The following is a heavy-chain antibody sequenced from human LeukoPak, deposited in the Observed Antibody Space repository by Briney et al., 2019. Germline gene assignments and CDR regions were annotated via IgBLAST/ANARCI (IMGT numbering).Heavy chain of an antibody. Sequence: GGSLRLSCAASGFTFRNAWMSWVRQAPGKGLEWVGRIKSKTDGGTTDYAAPVKGRFTISRDDSKNTLYLQMNSLKTEDTAVYYCAKDLVDSGWRYFDYWGQGTLVTVSS. CDR1: GFTFRNAW. V-gene: IGHV3-15*01. CDR2: IKSKTDGGTT. D-gene: IGHD6-19*01. J-gene: IGHJ4*02. CDR3: AKDLVDSGWRYFDY.